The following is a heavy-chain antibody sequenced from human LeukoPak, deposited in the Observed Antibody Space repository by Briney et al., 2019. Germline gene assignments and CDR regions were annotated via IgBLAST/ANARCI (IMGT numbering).Heavy chain of an antibody. CDR2: ISGSGGNT. J-gene: IGHJ4*02. Sequence: WGSLRLSCAASGFTFSSYSMSWVRQAPGKGLEWVSGISGSGGNTYYADSVKGRFTISRDNSKNTLYLQISSLRAEDTAVYYCAKEAVGYDILTGYYTTGYFDYWGQGTLVTVSS. CDR1: GFTFSSYS. D-gene: IGHD3-9*01. CDR3: AKEAVGYDILTGYYTTGYFDY. V-gene: IGHV3-23*01.